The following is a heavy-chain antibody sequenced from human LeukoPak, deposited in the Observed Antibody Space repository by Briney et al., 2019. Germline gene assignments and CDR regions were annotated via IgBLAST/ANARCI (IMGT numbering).Heavy chain of an antibody. Sequence: ASVKVSCKASGGTFSSYAISWVRQAPGQGLEWMGGIIPILGIANYAQKFQGRVTITADKSTSTAYMELSSLRSEDTAVYYCARDISGDYAEYFQHWGQGTLVTVSS. CDR3: ARDISGDYAEYFQH. V-gene: IGHV1-69*10. D-gene: IGHD1-20*01. J-gene: IGHJ1*01. CDR1: GGTFSSYA. CDR2: IIPILGIA.